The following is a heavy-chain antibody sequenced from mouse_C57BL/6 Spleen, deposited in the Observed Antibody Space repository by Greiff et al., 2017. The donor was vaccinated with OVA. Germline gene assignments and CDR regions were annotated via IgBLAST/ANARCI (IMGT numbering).Heavy chain of an antibody. V-gene: IGHV1-18*01. CDR2: INPNNGGT. Sequence: VHVKQSGPELVKPGASVKIPCKASGYTFTDYNMDWVKQSHGKSLEWIGDINPNNGGTIYNQKFKGKATLTVDKSSSTAYMELRSLTSEDTAVYYCARWHYGSSYVGFAYWGQGTLVTVSA. CDR3: ARWHYGSSYVGFAY. D-gene: IGHD1-1*01. CDR1: GYTFTDYN. J-gene: IGHJ3*01.